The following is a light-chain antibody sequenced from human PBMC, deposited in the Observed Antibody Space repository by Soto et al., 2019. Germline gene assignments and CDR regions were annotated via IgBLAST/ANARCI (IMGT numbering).Light chain of an antibody. CDR1: SSDVGGYNY. CDR2: DVN. Sequence: QSALTQPAPVSGSPGQSITISCTGTSSDVGGYNYVSWYQQHQGKAPKLIIYDVNNRPSGVSNRFSGSKSGNTASLTISGLQDEDEADYYCSSYTSSSTYVFGTGTKLTVL. CDR3: SSYTSSSTYV. V-gene: IGLV2-14*03. J-gene: IGLJ1*01.